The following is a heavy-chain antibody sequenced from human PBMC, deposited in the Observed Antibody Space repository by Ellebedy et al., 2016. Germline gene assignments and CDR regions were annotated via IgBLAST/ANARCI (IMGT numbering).Heavy chain of an antibody. Sequence: GESLKISXAASGFTFSDYYMSWIRQAPGKGLEWVSYISSSGSTIYYADSVKGRFTISRDNAKNSLYLQMNSLRAEDTAVYYCASYGWNDVYYFDYWGQGTLVTVSS. CDR1: GFTFSDYY. D-gene: IGHD1-1*01. J-gene: IGHJ4*02. V-gene: IGHV3-11*01. CDR2: ISSSGSTI. CDR3: ASYGWNDVYYFDY.